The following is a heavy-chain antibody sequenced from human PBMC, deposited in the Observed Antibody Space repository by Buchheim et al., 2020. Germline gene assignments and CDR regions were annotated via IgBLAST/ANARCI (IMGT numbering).Heavy chain of an antibody. CDR2: IKQDGTEK. CDR3: ARHTGFDSGLDV. V-gene: IGHV3-7*01. D-gene: IGHD5-12*01. J-gene: IGHJ6*02. CDR1: GFTFNRYW. Sequence: EVQLAVSGGGLVQPGGSLRLSCIGSGFTFNRYWMTWVRQAPGKGLEWVATIKQDGTEKYYVNSVKGRVIASRDNAKNSVFVHMSSLADEDTAVYYYARHTGFDSGLDVWGQGT.